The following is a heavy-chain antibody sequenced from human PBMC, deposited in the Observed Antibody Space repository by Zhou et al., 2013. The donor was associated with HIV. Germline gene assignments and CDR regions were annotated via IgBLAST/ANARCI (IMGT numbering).Heavy chain of an antibody. Sequence: QVQLVQSGAEVKKPGSSVRVSCRASGETFSTYAISWVRQAPGHGLEWMGGIIAVFGTTTYAQRFQGRVTITTDESRTTAYMELRSLRSDDTAVYYCARSEYYYDSSGSQDYWGQGTLVTVSS. CDR3: ARSEYYYDSSGSQDY. CDR2: IIAVFGTT. J-gene: IGHJ4*02. D-gene: IGHD3-22*01. CDR1: GETFSTYA. V-gene: IGHV1-69*05.